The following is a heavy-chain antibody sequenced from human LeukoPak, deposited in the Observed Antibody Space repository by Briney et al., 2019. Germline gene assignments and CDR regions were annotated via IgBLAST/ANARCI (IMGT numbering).Heavy chain of an antibody. CDR2: INFRGHP. V-gene: IGHV4-39*01. CDR1: GFTFSNYA. CDR3: ARSGSYPPWALNWFDP. Sequence: PGGSLRLSCAASGFTFSNYAMSWVRQAPGKGLEWIGSINFRGHPYYNPSLKSRVTVSVDTSKNQFSLRLTSVTAADTALYYCARSGSYPPWALNWFDPWGQGTLVTVSS. D-gene: IGHD3-10*01. J-gene: IGHJ5*02.